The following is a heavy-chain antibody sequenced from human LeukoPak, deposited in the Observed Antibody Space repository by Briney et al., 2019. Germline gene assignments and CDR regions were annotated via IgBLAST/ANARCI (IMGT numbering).Heavy chain of an antibody. D-gene: IGHD3-16*02. J-gene: IGHJ4*02. CDR2: IKQDGSEK. V-gene: IGHV3-7*01. Sequence: GGSLRLSCAASGFTFSSYWMSWVRQAPGKGLEWVANIKQDGSEKYYVDSVKGRFTISRDNAKNSLYLQMNSLRAEDTAVYYCARIQYYDYVWGSYRYSLDYWGQGTLVTVSS. CDR1: GFTFSSYW. CDR3: ARIQYYDYVWGSYRYSLDY.